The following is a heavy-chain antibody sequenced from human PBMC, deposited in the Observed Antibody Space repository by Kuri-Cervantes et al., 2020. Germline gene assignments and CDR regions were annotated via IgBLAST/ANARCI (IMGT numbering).Heavy chain of an antibody. CDR2: ISSSSSYI. CDR1: GFTFSSYS. Sequence: GGSLRLSCAASGFTFSSYSMNWVRQAPGKGLEWVSSISSSSSYIYYADSVKGRFTISRDNAKNSLYLQMNSLRAEDTAVYYCAKEAHSSGYLGFWGQGTLVTVSS. J-gene: IGHJ4*02. V-gene: IGHV3-21*03. D-gene: IGHD3-22*01. CDR3: AKEAHSSGYLGF.